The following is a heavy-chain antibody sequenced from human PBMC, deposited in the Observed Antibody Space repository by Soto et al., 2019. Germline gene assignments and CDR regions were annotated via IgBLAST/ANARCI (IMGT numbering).Heavy chain of an antibody. Sequence: QVQLVQSGAEVKKPGASVKVSCKASGYTFTSYYMHWVRQAPGQGLEWMGIINPSGGSTSHAQKFQGRVTMTRDTSTSTVYMELSSLRSEDTAVYYCASIAAASTHDYWGQGTLVTVSS. V-gene: IGHV1-46*01. CDR3: ASIAAASTHDY. CDR1: GYTFTSYY. D-gene: IGHD6-13*01. CDR2: INPSGGST. J-gene: IGHJ4*02.